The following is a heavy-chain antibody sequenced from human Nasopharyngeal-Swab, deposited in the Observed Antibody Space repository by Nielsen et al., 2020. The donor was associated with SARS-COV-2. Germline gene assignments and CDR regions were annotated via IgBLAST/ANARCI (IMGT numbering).Heavy chain of an antibody. CDR3: AREGSWGQLVKNYYYMDV. CDR1: GFAFSSYG. Sequence: GGSLRLSCAASGFAFSSYGMHWVRQAPGKGLEWVAVIWYDGSNKYYADSVKGRFTISRDNSKNTLYLQMNSLRAEDTAVYYCAREGSWGQLVKNYYYMDVWGKGTTVTVSS. J-gene: IGHJ6*03. D-gene: IGHD6-6*01. V-gene: IGHV3-33*01. CDR2: IWYDGSNK.